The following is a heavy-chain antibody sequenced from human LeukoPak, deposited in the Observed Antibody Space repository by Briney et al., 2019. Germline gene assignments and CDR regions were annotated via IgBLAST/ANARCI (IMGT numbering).Heavy chain of an antibody. CDR2: MNPNSGNT. CDR1: GYTFTSYD. J-gene: IGHJ4*02. Sequence: ASVKVSCKASGYTFTSYDINWVRQATGQGLEWMGWMNPNSGNTGYAQKFQGRVTMTRNTSISTAYMELSSLRSEDTAVYYCARRYCSGGSCFRRKHYFDYWGQETLVTVSS. V-gene: IGHV1-8*01. D-gene: IGHD2-15*01. CDR3: ARRYCSGGSCFRRKHYFDY.